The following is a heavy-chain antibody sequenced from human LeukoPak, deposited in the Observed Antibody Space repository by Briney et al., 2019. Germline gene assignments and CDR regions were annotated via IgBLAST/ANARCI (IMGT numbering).Heavy chain of an antibody. D-gene: IGHD2-21*02. V-gene: IGHV7-4-1*02. CDR3: ARVSREAYCGGDCYSSYGY. CDR2: INTNTGNP. CDR1: GYTFTSYA. Sequence: ASVKVSCKASGYTFTSYAMNWVRQAPGQGLEWMGWINTNTGNPTYAQGFTGRFVFSLDTSVSTAYLQISSLKAEDTAVYYCARVSREAYCGGDCYSSYGYWGQGTLVTVSS. J-gene: IGHJ4*02.